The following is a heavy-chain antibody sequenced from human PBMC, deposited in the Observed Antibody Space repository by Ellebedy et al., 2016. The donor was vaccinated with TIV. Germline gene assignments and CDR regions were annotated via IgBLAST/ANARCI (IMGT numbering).Heavy chain of an antibody. D-gene: IGHD5-18*01. V-gene: IGHV4-39*01. CDR2: IYYSGRT. CDR3: ARGPGWGQLWLDGWDY. Sequence: MPSETLSLTCTVSGGSISSSSYYWGWIRQPPGKGLEWIGSIYYSGRTYYNPSLKSRVTISVDTSKNQFSLKLSSVTAADTAVYYCARGPGWGQLWLDGWDYWGQGTLVTVSS. CDR1: GGSISSSSYY. J-gene: IGHJ4*02.